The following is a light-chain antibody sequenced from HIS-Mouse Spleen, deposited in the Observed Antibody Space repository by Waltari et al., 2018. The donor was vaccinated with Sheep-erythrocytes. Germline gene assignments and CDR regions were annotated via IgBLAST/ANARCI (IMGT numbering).Light chain of an antibody. V-gene: IGLV2-11*01. J-gene: IGLJ1*01. CDR1: SSDVGGYNY. CDR2: DVS. CDR3: CSYAGSYNHV. Sequence: QSALTQPRSVSGSPGQSVTISCTGTSSDVGGYNYVPWYQQHPGKAPKLMIYDVSKRTSGVPDRFSGSKSGNTASLTISGLQAEDEADYYCCSYAGSYNHVFATGIKVTVL.